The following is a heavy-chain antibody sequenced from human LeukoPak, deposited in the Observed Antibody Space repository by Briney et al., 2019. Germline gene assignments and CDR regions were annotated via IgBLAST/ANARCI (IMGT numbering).Heavy chain of an antibody. CDR2: ISGSGGST. CDR3: AKVPYYYDSSGYYYD. Sequence: GGSLRLSCSASGFTFSSYAMHWVRQAPGKGLEWVSAISGSGGSTYYADSVKGRFTISRDNSKNTLYLQMNSLRAEDTAVYYCAKVPYYYDSSGYYYDWGQGTLVTVSS. V-gene: IGHV3-23*01. J-gene: IGHJ4*02. CDR1: GFTFSSYA. D-gene: IGHD3-22*01.